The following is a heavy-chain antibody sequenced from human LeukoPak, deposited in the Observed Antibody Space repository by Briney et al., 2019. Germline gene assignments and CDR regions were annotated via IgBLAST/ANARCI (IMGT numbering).Heavy chain of an antibody. CDR3: AGRGQRYFRD. V-gene: IGHV4-4*08. Sequence: SETLSFTCTVSGDSISSDYWSWIRQPPGKGLEWIGYIYRFGNTDYNPSLMRRVTLSLDTSKKQLSLNLTSVTAADTAVYYCAGRGQRYFRDWGQGTLVTVSS. CDR2: IYRFGNT. CDR1: GDSISSDY. J-gene: IGHJ1*01.